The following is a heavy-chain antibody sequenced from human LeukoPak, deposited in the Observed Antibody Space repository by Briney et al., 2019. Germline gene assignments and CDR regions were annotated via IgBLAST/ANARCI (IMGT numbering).Heavy chain of an antibody. J-gene: IGHJ6*03. CDR2: ITTSSSYM. Sequence: SGGSLRLSCTASEFTFGDYAISWVRQAPGKGLEWVSSITTSSSYMFYADSVRGRFTISRDNAENSLYLQMNSLRDEDTAVYYCARDPYSGGYGAYYYYYMDVWGKGTTVTVSS. D-gene: IGHD6-19*01. CDR1: EFTFGDYA. CDR3: ARDPYSGGYGAYYYYYMDV. V-gene: IGHV3-21*01.